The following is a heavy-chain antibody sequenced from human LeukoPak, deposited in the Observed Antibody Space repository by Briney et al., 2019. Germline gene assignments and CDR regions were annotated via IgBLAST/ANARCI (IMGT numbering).Heavy chain of an antibody. CDR1: GYTFTGYY. CDR2: INPNSGGT. Sequence: ASVKVSCKASGYTFTGYYMHWVRQAPGQGLEWMGWINPNSGGTNYAQKFQGRVTMTTDTSTSTAYVELRSLRSDDTAVYYCARALRDVAVAGKVYWGQGTLVTVSS. CDR3: ARALRDVAVAGKVY. J-gene: IGHJ4*02. V-gene: IGHV1-2*02. D-gene: IGHD6-19*01.